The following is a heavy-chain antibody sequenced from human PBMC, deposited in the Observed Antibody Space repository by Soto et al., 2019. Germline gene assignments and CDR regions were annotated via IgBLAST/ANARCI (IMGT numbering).Heavy chain of an antibody. CDR1: GFTFSSYG. J-gene: IGHJ4*02. CDR2: IWDDGSNK. V-gene: IGHV3-33*01. CDR3: VRDTYCTTSSCYVFEY. D-gene: IGHD2-2*01. Sequence: ESGGGVVQPGGSLKLSCAASGFTFSSYGMHWVRQAPGKGLEWVAVIWDDGSNKFYADSVKGRFTLSRDNFKNTVYLQMSSLGAEDTAVYYCVRDTYCTTSSCYVFEYWGQGVLVTVSS.